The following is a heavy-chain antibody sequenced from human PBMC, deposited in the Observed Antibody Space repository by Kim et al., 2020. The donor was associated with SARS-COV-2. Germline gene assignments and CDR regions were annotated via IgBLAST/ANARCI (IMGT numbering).Heavy chain of an antibody. Sequence: PPFQGHVTISADKSISTAYLQWSSLKASDTAMYYCARGAAAGYYYYGMDVWGQGTTVTVSS. V-gene: IGHV5-10-1*01. D-gene: IGHD6-13*01. CDR3: ARGAAAGYYYYGMDV. J-gene: IGHJ6*02.